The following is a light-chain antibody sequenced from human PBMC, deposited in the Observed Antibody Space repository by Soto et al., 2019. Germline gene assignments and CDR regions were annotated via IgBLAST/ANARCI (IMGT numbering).Light chain of an antibody. CDR1: QNVSSN. V-gene: IGKV3-15*01. CDR2: GAS. CDR3: QQYSNGWT. Sequence: ETVMTQSPATLSVSPGERATLSCRASQNVSSNLAWYQQNPGQAPRLLIYGASTRATCIPARFSGSGSGTEFTLTISSLQSEDFAVYYCQQYSNGWTFGQGTKVEIK. J-gene: IGKJ1*01.